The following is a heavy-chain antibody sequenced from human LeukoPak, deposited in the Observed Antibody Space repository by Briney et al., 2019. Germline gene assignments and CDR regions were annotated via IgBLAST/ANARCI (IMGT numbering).Heavy chain of an antibody. D-gene: IGHD3-22*01. CDR1: TSR. CDR3: ARDLWNFYDDSGYNRDFDS. V-gene: IGHV1-18*01. CDR2: IGTYGGDT. Sequence: ASVKVSCKATSRISWVRQAPGQGLEWMGWIGTYGGDTYYAKKIQCRITMTTDTSTSTVYMELRNLRSDDTAVYYCARDLWNFYDDSGYNRDFDSWGQGTLVTVSS. J-gene: IGHJ5*01.